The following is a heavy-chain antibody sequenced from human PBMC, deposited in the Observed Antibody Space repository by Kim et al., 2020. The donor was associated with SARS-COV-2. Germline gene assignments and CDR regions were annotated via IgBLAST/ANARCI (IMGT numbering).Heavy chain of an antibody. Sequence: SETLSLTCTVSGGSISRSNSHWGWIRQPPGKGREWIGSVYYSGSTFYNPSLKSRVTISVDTSENQLSLKLTCVTAADTAVYYCARLEMTGIGGMGWFDPWGQGTLVTVSS. CDR2: VYYSGST. J-gene: IGHJ5*02. D-gene: IGHD1-1*01. V-gene: IGHV4-39*01. CDR3: ARLEMTGIGGMGWFDP. CDR1: GGSISRSNSH.